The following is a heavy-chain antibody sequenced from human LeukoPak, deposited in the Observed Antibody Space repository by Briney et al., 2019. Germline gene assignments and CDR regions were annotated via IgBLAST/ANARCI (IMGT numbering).Heavy chain of an antibody. CDR3: ASGVMVRVLFSDY. Sequence: GESLKICCKGSGYSFTSYWIGWVRQMPGKGLEWMGIIYPGDSDTRYSPSFQGQVTISADKSISTAYLQWSSLKASDTAMYYCASGVMVRVLFSDYWGQGTLVTVSS. J-gene: IGHJ4*02. CDR2: IYPGDSDT. D-gene: IGHD3-10*01. CDR1: GYSFTSYW. V-gene: IGHV5-51*01.